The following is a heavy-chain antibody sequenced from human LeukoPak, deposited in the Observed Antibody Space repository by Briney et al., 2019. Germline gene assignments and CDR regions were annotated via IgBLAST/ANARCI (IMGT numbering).Heavy chain of an antibody. Sequence: GSLRLSCAASGFPFTIYAMSWVRQAPGQGLECVSSIGGSSTYYADFVKGRFTISRDTSKNTMDLQMNSLRAEDTAIYYCAKYRGFGDSYDSWGQGTLVTVSS. D-gene: IGHD3-10*01. CDR1: GFPFTIYA. J-gene: IGHJ4*02. CDR2: IGGSST. CDR3: AKYRGFGDSYDS. V-gene: IGHV3-23*01.